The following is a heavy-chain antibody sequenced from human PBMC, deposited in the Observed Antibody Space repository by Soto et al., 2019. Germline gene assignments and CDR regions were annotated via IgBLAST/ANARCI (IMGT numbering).Heavy chain of an antibody. CDR3: ARDSSPYGDYVGFDY. V-gene: IGHV1-18*01. CDR1: GGTFSSYA. Sequence: ASVKVSCKASGGTFSSYAISWVRQAPGQGLEWMGWISAYNGTTNYAQKLQGRVTMTTDKSTSTAYMELSSLRSDDTAVYYCARDSSPYGDYVGFDYWGQGTLVTVSS. CDR2: ISAYNGTT. D-gene: IGHD4-17*01. J-gene: IGHJ4*02.